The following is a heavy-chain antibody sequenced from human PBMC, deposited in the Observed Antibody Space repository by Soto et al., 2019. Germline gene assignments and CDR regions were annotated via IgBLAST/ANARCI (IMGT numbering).Heavy chain of an antibody. Sequence: PGESLKISCAASGFTFSSYAMSWVRQAPGKGLEWVSAISGSGGSTYYADSVKGRFTISRDNSKNTLYLQMNSLRAEDTAVYYCAKDPFWSGYFDYYYYYMDVWGKGTTVTVSS. V-gene: IGHV3-23*01. CDR1: GFTFSSYA. CDR2: ISGSGGST. CDR3: AKDPFWSGYFDYYYYYMDV. J-gene: IGHJ6*03. D-gene: IGHD3-3*01.